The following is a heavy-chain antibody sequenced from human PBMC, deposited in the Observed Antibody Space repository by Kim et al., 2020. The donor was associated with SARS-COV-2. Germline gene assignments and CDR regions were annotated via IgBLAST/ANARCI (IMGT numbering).Heavy chain of an antibody. D-gene: IGHD3-10*01. CDR3: ARDRGSGAFDI. V-gene: IGHV4-31*02. CDR2: T. J-gene: IGHJ3*02. Sequence: TYYHPTLKSRVTIAVDTSKNQYSLKLSSVTAADTAVYYCARDRGSGAFDIWGQGTMVTVSS.